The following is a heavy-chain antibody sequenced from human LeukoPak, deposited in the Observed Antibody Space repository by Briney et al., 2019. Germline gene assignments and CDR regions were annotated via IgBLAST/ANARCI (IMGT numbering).Heavy chain of an antibody. CDR1: GYTFTGYY. CDR3: ARGDYYDSSGYVDY. Sequence: GASVKVSCKASGYTFTGYYMHWVRQAPGQGLKWMGWINPNSGGTNYAQKFQGRVTMTRDTSISTAYMELSRLRSDDTAVYYCARGDYYDSSGYVDYWGQGTLVTVSS. D-gene: IGHD3-22*01. J-gene: IGHJ4*02. V-gene: IGHV1-2*02. CDR2: INPNSGGT.